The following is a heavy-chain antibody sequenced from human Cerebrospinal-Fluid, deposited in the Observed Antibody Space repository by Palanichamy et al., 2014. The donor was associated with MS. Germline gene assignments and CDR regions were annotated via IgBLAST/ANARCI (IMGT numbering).Heavy chain of an antibody. D-gene: IGHD3/OR15-3a*01. Sequence: QVQLQQSGPGLVKPSQTLSLTCAVSGGSISGGGYSWSWIRQPPGKGLEWIGYIFDNGNTCYNLSLKSRVTISIDTSKNQFSLKLSSVTAADTAVYYCARVHRGWTGYFGVRREPSHYGLDVWGQGTTVTISS. CDR1: GGSISGGGYS. J-gene: IGHJ6*02. CDR2: IFDNGNT. V-gene: IGHV4-30-4*07. CDR3: ARVHRGWTGYFGVRREPSHYGLDV.